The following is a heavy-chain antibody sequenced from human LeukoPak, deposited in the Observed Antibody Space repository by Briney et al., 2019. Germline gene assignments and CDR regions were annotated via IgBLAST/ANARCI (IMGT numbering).Heavy chain of an antibody. D-gene: IGHD4-23*01. CDR2: INPNSGGT. CDR3: ARVTTTVVTRFDY. CDR1: GYTFTGYY. V-gene: IGHV1-2*02. Sequence: APVKVSCKASGYTFTGYYMHWLRQAPGQGLEWMGWINPNSGGTNYAQKFQGRVTMTRDTSISTAYMELSRLRSDDTAVYYCARVTTTVVTRFDYWGQGTLVTVSS. J-gene: IGHJ4*02.